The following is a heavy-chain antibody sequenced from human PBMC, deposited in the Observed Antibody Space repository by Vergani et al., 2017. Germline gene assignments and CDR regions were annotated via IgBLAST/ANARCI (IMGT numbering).Heavy chain of an antibody. J-gene: IGHJ4*02. CDR3: VKDHPVFDE. CDR1: EFPFSTFG. Sequence: QVQLVESGEAVFRLGESLSSPFPGPEFPFSTFGMPWVGQAPGKGLEWGAFIQKDGIDKFYADSVRGRFTISRDISKNTLYLEMNSLSAEDTALYHCVKDHPVFDEWGRGTLVSVS. V-gene: IGHV3-30*02. CDR2: IQKDGIDK.